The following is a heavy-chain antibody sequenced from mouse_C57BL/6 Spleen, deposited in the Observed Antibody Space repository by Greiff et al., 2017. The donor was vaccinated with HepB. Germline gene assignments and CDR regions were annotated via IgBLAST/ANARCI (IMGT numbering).Heavy chain of an antibody. CDR1: GYTFTSYW. J-gene: IGHJ4*01. CDR3: ARYGPNYAMDY. Sequence: KESCKASGYTFTSYWMDWVKQRPGQGLEWIGNIYPSDSETHYNQKFKDKATLTVDKSSSTAYMQLSSLTSEDSAVYYCARYGPNYAMDYWGQGTSVTVSS. V-gene: IGHV1-61*01. D-gene: IGHD1-1*01. CDR2: IYPSDSET.